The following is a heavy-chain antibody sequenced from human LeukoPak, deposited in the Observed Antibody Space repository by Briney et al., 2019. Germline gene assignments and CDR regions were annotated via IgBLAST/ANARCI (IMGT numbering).Heavy chain of an antibody. CDR1: GGFISNYY. CDR2: IYYSWST. Sequence: SETQSLTCTFTGGFISNYYWSWIRQPPGKGLEWIGYIYYSWSTNYSPSLKGRVTISVDTSKNQSSLRLTSVTAADTAVYYCARGFDSKSNYFDYWGQGTLVTVSS. J-gene: IGHJ4*02. D-gene: IGHD5-12*01. CDR3: ARGFDSKSNYFDY. V-gene: IGHV4-59*13.